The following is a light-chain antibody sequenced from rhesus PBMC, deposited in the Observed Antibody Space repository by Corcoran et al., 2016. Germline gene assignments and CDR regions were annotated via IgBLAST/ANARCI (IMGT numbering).Light chain of an antibody. CDR2: ENN. J-gene: IGLJ6*01. Sequence: QSVLTQPPSVSGAPGQRVTISCTGSSSNIGAGYGVQWYQQLPGTAPKLIIYENNKRPSGVSDRFSGSQSGTSASLTITGLQSEDEADYYCQSYDNSLRAHVFGSGTKLTVL. CDR3: QSYDNSLRAHV. V-gene: IGLV1S2*01. CDR1: SSNIGAGYG.